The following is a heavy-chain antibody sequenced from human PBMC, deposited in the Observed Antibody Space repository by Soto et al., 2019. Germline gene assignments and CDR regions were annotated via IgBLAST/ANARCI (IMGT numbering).Heavy chain of an antibody. CDR2: IGGSDGDT. CDR3: AKRLGGYCEGGFDV. V-gene: IGHV3-23*01. J-gene: IGHJ3*01. Sequence: EVQLLESGGGLAQPGGSLRLSCAASGFTFNTYAMNWVRQAPGRGLEWVSTIGGSDGDTYYADSVKGRFTISRDNSKDTLYLQMNSLRAEDTAVYYCAKRLGGYCEGGFDVWGQGTMVTVSS. D-gene: IGHD1-26*01. CDR1: GFTFNTYA.